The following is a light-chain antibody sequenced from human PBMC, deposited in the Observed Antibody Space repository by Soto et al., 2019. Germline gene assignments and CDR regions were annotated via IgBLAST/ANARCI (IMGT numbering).Light chain of an antibody. CDR2: QVS. V-gene: IGKV2-30*01. Sequence: DVVLTQSPVSLPVTPGQPASISCRSSQSLLYSDGKTYLNWFHQRPGQSPRRLIYQVSIRDSGVPVRFSGSGSGTDFTLHISRVEAEDMGVYYCMQTIHWPFTFGPGTKVDSK. CDR3: MQTIHWPFT. CDR1: QSLLYSDGKTY. J-gene: IGKJ3*01.